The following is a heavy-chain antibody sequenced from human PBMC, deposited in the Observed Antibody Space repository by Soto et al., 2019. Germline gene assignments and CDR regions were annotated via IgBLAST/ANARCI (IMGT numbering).Heavy chain of an antibody. CDR3: AKDLTGFAGYGGNYFDY. J-gene: IGHJ4*02. V-gene: IGHV3-23*01. CDR1: GFTFSSYA. CDR2: ISGSGGST. Sequence: LRLSWAASGFTFSSYAMSWVRQAPGKGLEWVSAISGSGGSTYYADSVKGRFTISRDNSKNTLYLQMNSLRAEDTAVYYCAKDLTGFAGYGGNYFDYWGQGTLVTVSS. D-gene: IGHD4-17*01.